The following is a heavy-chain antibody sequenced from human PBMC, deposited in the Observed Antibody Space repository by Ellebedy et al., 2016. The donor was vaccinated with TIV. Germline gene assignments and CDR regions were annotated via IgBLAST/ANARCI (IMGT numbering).Heavy chain of an antibody. Sequence: AASVKVSCKASGGTFSSYSMLWVRQAPGQGLEWMGVIVPIYGTVNYAQTFQGRLTVTADESTRTASMELSSLTSDDTAIYYCARIRDGYNHYYYYGLDVWGQGTTVTVSS. CDR2: IVPIYGTV. CDR1: GGTFSSYS. D-gene: IGHD5-24*01. J-gene: IGHJ6*02. V-gene: IGHV1-69*13. CDR3: ARIRDGYNHYYYYGLDV.